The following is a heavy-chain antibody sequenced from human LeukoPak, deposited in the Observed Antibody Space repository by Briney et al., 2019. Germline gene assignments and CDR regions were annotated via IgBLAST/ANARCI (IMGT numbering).Heavy chain of an antibody. V-gene: IGHV3-30*01. CDR2: VSYDNRNV. Sequence: GGSLRLSCAASGFTFSSYAMHWVRQAPGKGLECVAVVSYDNRNVDYADSVKGRFTISRDNSQNTLYLQMNSLRPEDTAVYYCAKVISRRLYDSSGSAFDIWGQGTMVTVSS. CDR1: GFTFSSYA. CDR3: AKVISRRLYDSSGSAFDI. D-gene: IGHD3-22*01. J-gene: IGHJ3*02.